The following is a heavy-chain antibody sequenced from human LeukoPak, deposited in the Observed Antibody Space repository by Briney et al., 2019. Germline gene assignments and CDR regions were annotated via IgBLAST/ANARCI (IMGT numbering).Heavy chain of an antibody. Sequence: GGSLRLSCAASGFTFSDFFMGWVRQAPGKGLEWVGRIKKKPDGYTTEFAASVKGRFTISRDDAKNSLYLQMNSLKAEDTAVYYCVRDNWGLDYWGQGTLVTVSS. CDR3: VRDNWGLDY. J-gene: IGHJ4*02. CDR1: GFTFSDFF. CDR2: IKKKPDGYTT. D-gene: IGHD7-27*01. V-gene: IGHV3-72*01.